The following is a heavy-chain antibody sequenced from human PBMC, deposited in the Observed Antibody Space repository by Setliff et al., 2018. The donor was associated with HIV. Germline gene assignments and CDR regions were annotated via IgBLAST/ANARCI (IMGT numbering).Heavy chain of an antibody. CDR3: ARGGLATGAFDI. D-gene: IGHD5-12*01. V-gene: IGHV1-18*01. J-gene: IGHJ3*02. CDR1: GYTFPTYA. Sequence: ASVKVSCKASGYTFPTYAITWVRQAPGQGLEWMGWISAYNGNANYAPMFQGRVTMTRDTSISTAYMELSRLRSDDTAVYYCARGGLATGAFDIWGQGTMVTVSS. CDR2: ISAYNGNA.